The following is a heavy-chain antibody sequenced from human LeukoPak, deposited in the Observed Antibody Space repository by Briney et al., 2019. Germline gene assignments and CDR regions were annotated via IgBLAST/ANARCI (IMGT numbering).Heavy chain of an antibody. V-gene: IGHV3-48*03. J-gene: IGHJ4*02. CDR2: ISSSGSTI. Sequence: GGSLRLSCAASGFTFSSYEMNWVRQAPGKGLEWVSYISSSGSTIYYADSVKGRFTISRDNAKNSLYLQVNSLRAEDTAVYYCASSTRTRLQPDYWGQGTLVTVSS. D-gene: IGHD4-11*01. CDR1: GFTFSSYE. CDR3: ASSTRTRLQPDY.